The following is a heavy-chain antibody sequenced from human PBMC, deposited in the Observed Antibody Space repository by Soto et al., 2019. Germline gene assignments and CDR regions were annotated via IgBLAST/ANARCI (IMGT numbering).Heavy chain of an antibody. D-gene: IGHD4-4*01. J-gene: IGHJ4*02. CDR2: IWYDGSNK. Sequence: GGSLRLSCAASGFTFSSYGMHWVRQAPGKGLEWVAVIWYDGSNKYYADSVKGRFTISRDNSKNTLYLQMNSLRAEDTAVYYCARDNYPSVAPENYFDYWGQGTLVTVSS. CDR1: GFTFSSYG. V-gene: IGHV3-33*01. CDR3: ARDNYPSVAPENYFDY.